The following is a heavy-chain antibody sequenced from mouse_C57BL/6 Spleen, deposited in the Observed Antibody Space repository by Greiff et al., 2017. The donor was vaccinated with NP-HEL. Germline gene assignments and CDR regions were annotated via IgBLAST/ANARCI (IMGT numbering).Heavy chain of an antibody. J-gene: IGHJ3*01. CDR2: ILPGSGST. D-gene: IGHD2-3*01. CDR3: ARPVYDGYRPAWFAY. V-gene: IGHV1-9*01. CDR1: GYTFTGYW. Sequence: VQLQQSGAELMKPGASVKLSCKATGYTFTGYWIEWVKQRPGHGLEWIGEILPGSGSTNYNEKFKGKATFTADTSSNTDYMQLSSLTTEDSAIYYCARPVYDGYRPAWFAYWGQGTLVTVSA.